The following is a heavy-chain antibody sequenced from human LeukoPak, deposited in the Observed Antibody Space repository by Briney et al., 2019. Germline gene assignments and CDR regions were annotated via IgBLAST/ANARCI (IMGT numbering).Heavy chain of an antibody. V-gene: IGHV1-2*04. CDR1: GYTFTSYG. CDR3: ARASETHDAFDI. CDR2: INPNSGGT. J-gene: IGHJ3*02. Sequence: EASVKVSCKASGYTFTSYGISWVRQAPGQGLEWMGWINPNSGGTNYAQKFQGWVTMTRDTSISTAYMELSRLRSDDTAVYYCARASETHDAFDIWGQGTMVTVSS.